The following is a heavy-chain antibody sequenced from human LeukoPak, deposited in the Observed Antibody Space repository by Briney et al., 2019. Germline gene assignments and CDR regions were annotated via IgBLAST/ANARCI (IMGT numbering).Heavy chain of an antibody. Sequence: SETLSLTCTVSHFSITSGNHWGWIRQPPGKGLEWIASIFHSGSTYYNPSIKSRVTISVDTSNNQFSLNLNSVTAAYTAVYYCARGGGVVVLDDAFDIWGQGTVVTVSS. V-gene: IGHV4-38-2*02. CDR3: ARGGGVVVLDDAFDI. D-gene: IGHD3-10*01. J-gene: IGHJ3*02. CDR1: HFSITSGNH. CDR2: IFHSGST.